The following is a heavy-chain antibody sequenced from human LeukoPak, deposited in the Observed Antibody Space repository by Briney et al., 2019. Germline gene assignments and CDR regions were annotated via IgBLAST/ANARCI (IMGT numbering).Heavy chain of an antibody. D-gene: IGHD5-18*01. J-gene: IGHJ4*02. V-gene: IGHV3-23*01. CDR1: GFTFSSYS. Sequence: PGGSLRLSCAASGFTFSSYSMNWVRQAPGKGLEWVSAISGSGGSTCYADSVKGRFTISRDNSKNTLYLQMNSLRAEDTAVYYCAKDLGGYSYATFDYWGQGTLVTVSS. CDR3: AKDLGGYSYATFDY. CDR2: ISGSGGST.